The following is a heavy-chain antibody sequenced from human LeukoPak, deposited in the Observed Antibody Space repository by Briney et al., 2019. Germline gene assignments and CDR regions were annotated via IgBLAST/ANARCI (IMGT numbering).Heavy chain of an antibody. Sequence: SQTLSLTCTVSGGSISSGSYYWSWIRQPAGKGLEWIGRIYTSGGTNYNPSLKSRVTISVDTSKNQFSLKLSSVTAADTAVYYCAREIWSQLGYYYYGMDVWGQGTTVTVSS. V-gene: IGHV4-61*02. CDR3: AREIWSQLGYYYYGMDV. D-gene: IGHD1-1*01. CDR1: GGSISSGSYY. J-gene: IGHJ6*02. CDR2: IYTSGGT.